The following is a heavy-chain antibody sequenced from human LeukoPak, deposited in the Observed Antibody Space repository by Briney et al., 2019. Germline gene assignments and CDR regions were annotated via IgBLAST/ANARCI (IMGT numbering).Heavy chain of an antibody. V-gene: IGHV3-30*04. CDR2: LSSDGGNE. Sequence: GGSLRLPCAASGFTFSTYAMHWVRQAPGKGLEWLAVLSSDGGNEYYADSVKGRFTISRDNSKSTLYLQMNSLRTEDAAVYYCARVGLIAAVGSFDYWGQGTLVTVSS. D-gene: IGHD6-13*01. CDR1: GFTFSTYA. CDR3: ARVGLIAAVGSFDY. J-gene: IGHJ4*02.